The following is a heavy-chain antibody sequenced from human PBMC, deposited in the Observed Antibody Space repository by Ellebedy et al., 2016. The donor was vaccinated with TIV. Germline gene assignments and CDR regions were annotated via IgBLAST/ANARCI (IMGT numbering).Heavy chain of an antibody. CDR3: ARQEDGSGSYGDYFDY. V-gene: IGHV4-39*01. J-gene: IGHJ4*02. Sequence: SETLSLTXTVSGGSISSSSYYWGWIRQPPGKGLEWIGSIYYSGSTYYNPSLKSRVTISVDTSKNQFSLKLSSVTAADTAVYYCARQEDGSGSYGDYFDYWGQGTLVTVSS. CDR2: IYYSGST. CDR1: GGSISSSSYY. D-gene: IGHD3-10*01.